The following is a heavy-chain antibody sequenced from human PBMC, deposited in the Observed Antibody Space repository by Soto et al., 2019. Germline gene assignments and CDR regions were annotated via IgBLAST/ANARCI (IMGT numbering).Heavy chain of an antibody. CDR2: INAGNGNT. V-gene: IGHV1-3*05. Sequence: QVQLVQSGAEEKKPGASVKVSCKASGYTFTSYAMHWVRQAPGQRLEWMGWINAGNGNTKYSQKFQGRVTITRDTSASTVYMELSSLSSEDTAVYYCARVSGWYFLDYWGQGTLVTVSS. D-gene: IGHD6-19*01. J-gene: IGHJ4*02. CDR3: ARVSGWYFLDY. CDR1: GYTFTSYA.